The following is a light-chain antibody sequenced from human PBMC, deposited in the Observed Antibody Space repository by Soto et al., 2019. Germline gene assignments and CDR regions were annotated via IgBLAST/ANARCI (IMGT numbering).Light chain of an antibody. J-gene: IGKJ2*01. Sequence: EGVLTQSPGTLSLSPGERATLSCRASQSVDRSYLAWYQQRPGQAPRLLIYGASSRATGIPDRFSGSGSGTGFTLTICRLEPEDFAVYFCQQYGSSPPMFTFGQGTKLEIK. CDR1: QSVDRSY. CDR3: QQYGSSPPMFT. V-gene: IGKV3-20*01. CDR2: GAS.